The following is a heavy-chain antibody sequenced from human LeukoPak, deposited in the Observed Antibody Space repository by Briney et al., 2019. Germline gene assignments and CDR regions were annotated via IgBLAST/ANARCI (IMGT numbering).Heavy chain of an antibody. CDR1: GFTFSTYW. V-gene: IGHV3-7*01. Sequence: GGSLRLSCAASGFTFSTYWMSWVRQAPGKGLEWVANINQDGSATNYVESAKGRFIVSRDNAKNSVFLQMSSLRAEDTAVYYCAIAAGWEQAYWGQGTLVTVSS. CDR2: INQDGSAT. D-gene: IGHD1-26*01. J-gene: IGHJ4*02. CDR3: AIAAGWEQAY.